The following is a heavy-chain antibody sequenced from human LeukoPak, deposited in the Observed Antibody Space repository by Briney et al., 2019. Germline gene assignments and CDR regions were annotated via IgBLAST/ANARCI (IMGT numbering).Heavy chain of an antibody. V-gene: IGHV1-46*01. D-gene: IGHD1-26*01. Sequence: ASVKVSCKASGYTFTSYYMHWVRQAPGQGLEWMGIINPSGGSTSYAQKFQGRVTMTRDTSTSTVYMELSSLRFEDTAVYYCAGVGATPLEPFDYWGQGTLVTVSS. J-gene: IGHJ4*02. CDR1: GYTFTSYY. CDR3: AGVGATPLEPFDY. CDR2: INPSGGST.